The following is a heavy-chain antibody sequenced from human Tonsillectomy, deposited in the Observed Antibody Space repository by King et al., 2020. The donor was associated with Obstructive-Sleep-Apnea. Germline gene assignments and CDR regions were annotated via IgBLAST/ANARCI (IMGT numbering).Heavy chain of an antibody. Sequence: VQLVESGGGVVQPGRSLRLSCAASGFTFSSYAMHWVRQAPGKGLEWGAVISYDGSNKYYADSVKGRFTISRDNSKNTLYLQMNSLRAEDTAVYYCARDKYYGSGSYYKHWGQGTLVTVSS. V-gene: IGHV3-30-3*01. CDR3: ARDKYYGSGSYYKH. D-gene: IGHD3-10*01. CDR2: ISYDGSNK. CDR1: GFTFSSYA. J-gene: IGHJ4*02.